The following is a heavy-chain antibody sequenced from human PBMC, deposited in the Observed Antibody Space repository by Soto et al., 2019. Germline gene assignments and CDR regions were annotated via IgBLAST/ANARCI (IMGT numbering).Heavy chain of an antibody. CDR2: INTDGSSP. CDR1: GFTFSSYW. D-gene: IGHD3-22*01. Sequence: EVQLVESGGGLVQPGGFLRLSCAASGFTFSSYWMHWVRQAPGKGLVWVSRINTDGSSPSYADSVKGRVTISRDNSENTLYLQMYSLTAEDTAVYYCARGETRHSSLSVYWGQGTLVTVAS. J-gene: IGHJ4*02. V-gene: IGHV3-74*01. CDR3: ARGETRHSSLSVY.